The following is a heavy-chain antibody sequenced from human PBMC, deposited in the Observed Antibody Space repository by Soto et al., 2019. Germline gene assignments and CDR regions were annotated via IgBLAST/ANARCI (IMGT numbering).Heavy chain of an antibody. D-gene: IGHD3-22*01. J-gene: IGHJ4*02. CDR2: ISAYNGNT. Sequence: QVQLVQSGAEVKKPGASVKVSCKASGYTFTSYGISWVRQAPGQGLEWMGWISAYNGNTNYAQKLQGRVTMTTDTSTSTASMELRSLRSDDTAVYYCARTDDSSGYYDYFDYWGQGTLVTVSS. CDR3: ARTDDSSGYYDYFDY. CDR1: GYTFTSYG. V-gene: IGHV1-18*01.